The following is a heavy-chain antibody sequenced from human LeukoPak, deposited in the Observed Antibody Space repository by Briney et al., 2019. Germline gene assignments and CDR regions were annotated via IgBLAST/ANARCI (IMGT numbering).Heavy chain of an antibody. J-gene: IGHJ4*02. CDR2: IYGGGST. CDR3: ARDPAAAGSLPDGYFDY. D-gene: IGHD6-13*01. Sequence: GGSLRLSCAASGFTVSRKYMSWVRQAPGKGLEWVSIIYGGGSTFYADSVKGRLTISRDNSKNTLYLQMNSLRAEDTAVYYCARDPAAAGSLPDGYFDYWGPGILVTVSS. V-gene: IGHV3-66*01. CDR1: GFTVSRKY.